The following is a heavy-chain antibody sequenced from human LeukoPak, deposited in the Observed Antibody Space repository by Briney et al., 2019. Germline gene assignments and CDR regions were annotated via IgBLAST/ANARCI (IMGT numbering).Heavy chain of an antibody. V-gene: IGHV3-23*01. D-gene: IGHD3-3*01. CDR2: ISGSGGGT. CDR1: GFTFSSYA. CDR3: AKALVFGVVISTSFDY. J-gene: IGHJ4*02. Sequence: GGSLRLSCAASGFTFSSYAMSWVRQAPGKGLEWVSAISGSGGGTYYADSVKGRFTISRDNSKNTLYLQMNSLRAEDTAVYYCAKALVFGVVISTSFDYWGQGTLVTVSS.